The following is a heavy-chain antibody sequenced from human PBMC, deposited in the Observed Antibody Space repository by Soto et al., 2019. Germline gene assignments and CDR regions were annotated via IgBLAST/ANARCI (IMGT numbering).Heavy chain of an antibody. J-gene: IGHJ6*03. CDR2: ISYDGSNK. V-gene: IGHV3-30*18. CDR3: AKDFLGQESYYYYMDV. CDR1: GFTFSSYG. Sequence: QVQLVESGGGVVQPGRSLRLSCAASGFTFSSYGMHWVRQAPGKGLEWVAVISYDGSNKYYADSVKGRFTISRDNSKNTLYLQMNSLRAEDTAVYYGAKDFLGQESYYYYMDVWGKGTTVTVSS.